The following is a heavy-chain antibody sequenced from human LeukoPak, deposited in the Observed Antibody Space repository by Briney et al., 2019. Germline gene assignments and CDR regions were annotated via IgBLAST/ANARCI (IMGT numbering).Heavy chain of an antibody. J-gene: IGHJ5*02. CDR2: VLPIFGTA. CDR1: GGTVSSYV. D-gene: IGHD3-9*01. Sequence: ASVKVSCKASGGTVSSYVISWVRQAPGQGLEWMGGVLPIFGTAIYAQKWQGRVTITADESTSTAYMELRSLRSEDTAIYYCARAEDQGRYFDWLPGFAPWGQGTQVTVSS. V-gene: IGHV1-69*13. CDR3: ARAEDQGRYFDWLPGFAP.